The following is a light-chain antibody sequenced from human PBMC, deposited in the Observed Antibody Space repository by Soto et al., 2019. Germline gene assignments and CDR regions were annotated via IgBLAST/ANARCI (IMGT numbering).Light chain of an antibody. Sequence: AVQMTQSPSSLSASVGDRVTITCRASQDIGNDLRWYQQKPGKAPKLLIYGVSNLESGVPSRFSGTRSGTDFTLTIRSLQPEDSAAYYCLEDYGYPYTFGQGTNLEI. CDR2: GVS. CDR3: LEDYGYPYT. J-gene: IGKJ2*01. CDR1: QDIGND. V-gene: IGKV1-6*02.